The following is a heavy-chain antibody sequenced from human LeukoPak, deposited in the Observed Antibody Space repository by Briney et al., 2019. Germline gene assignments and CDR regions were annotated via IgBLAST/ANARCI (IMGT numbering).Heavy chain of an antibody. Sequence: PGGSLRLSCAASGFTFSSYAMRWVRQAPGKGLEWVSTISGSAGGTYYADSVKGRFTISRDNSKNTLYLQLNSLRAEDTAVYYCAMEGSGGAWGQGTLVTISS. CDR3: AMEGSGGA. CDR1: GFTFSSYA. J-gene: IGHJ5*02. V-gene: IGHV3-23*01. D-gene: IGHD6-19*01. CDR2: ISGSAGGT.